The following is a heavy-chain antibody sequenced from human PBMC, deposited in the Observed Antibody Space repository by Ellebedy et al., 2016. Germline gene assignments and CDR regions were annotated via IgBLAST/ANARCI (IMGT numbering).Heavy chain of an antibody. J-gene: IGHJ4*02. CDR3: ARSFSASDDFDF. Sequence: SETLSLTXSVSGDSMSNYWLNWIRQPPGKGLEWIVSVDYNGRTNYNPSLQSRVTLALDTSKNQFSLRLTSVTAADTALYYCARSFSASDDFDFWGPGTVVAVSS. V-gene: IGHV4-59*13. D-gene: IGHD5-12*01. CDR2: VDYNGRT. CDR1: GDSMSNYW.